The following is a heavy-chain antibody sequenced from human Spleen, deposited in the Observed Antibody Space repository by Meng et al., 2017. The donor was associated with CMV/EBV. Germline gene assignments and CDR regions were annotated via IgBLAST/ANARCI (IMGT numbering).Heavy chain of an antibody. CDR1: GGSFSGYY. V-gene: IGHV4-34*01. Sequence: YGGSFSGYYWSWIRQPPGKGLEWIGEINHSGSTNYNPSLKSRVTISVDTSKNQFSLKLSSVTAADTAVYYCARDVRERWELLGGSDYWGQGTLVTVSS. J-gene: IGHJ4*02. CDR2: INHSGST. CDR3: ARDVRERWELLGGSDY. D-gene: IGHD1-26*01.